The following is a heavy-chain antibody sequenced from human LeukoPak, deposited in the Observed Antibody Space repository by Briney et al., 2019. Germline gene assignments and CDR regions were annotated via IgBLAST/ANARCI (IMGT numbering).Heavy chain of an antibody. D-gene: IGHD2-15*01. J-gene: IGHJ4*02. CDR3: AKDRLYCSGSNCQSRAFGGYFDY. CDR1: GFTFSSYG. Sequence: PGRSLILSCAASGFTFSSYGMHWVRQAPSKGLEWVAVISYDGNNEYFADSVKGRFTISRDNSKNTLFLQMNSLTAEDTAVYYCAKDRLYCSGSNCQSRAFGGYFDYWGQGTLVTVSS. CDR2: ISYDGNNE. V-gene: IGHV3-30*18.